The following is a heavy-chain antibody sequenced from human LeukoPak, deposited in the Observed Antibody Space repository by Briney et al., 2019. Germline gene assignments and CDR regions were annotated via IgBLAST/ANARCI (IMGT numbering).Heavy chain of an antibody. V-gene: IGHV3-7*03. CDR3: ARDGPSAAGDY. J-gene: IGHJ4*02. CDR2: IKQDGSDK. CDR1: GFTISSYW. D-gene: IGHD6-13*01. Sequence: GGSLRLSCAASGFTISSYWMSWVRQAPGKGLEWVANIKQDGSDKYYVDSVKGRFTISRDNAKNSLYLQMNSLRAEDTAVYYCARDGPSAAGDYWGQGTLVTVSS.